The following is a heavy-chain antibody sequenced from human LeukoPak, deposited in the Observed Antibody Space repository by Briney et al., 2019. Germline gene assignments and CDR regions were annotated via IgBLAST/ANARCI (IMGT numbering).Heavy chain of an antibody. Sequence: SETLSLTCTVSGGSISSYYWRWIRQPPGKGLEWIGYIYYSGSTNYNPSLKSRVTISVDTSKNQFSLKLSSVTAADTAVYYCARESLRYHGMDVWGQGTTVTVSS. CDR1: GGSISSYY. CDR2: IYYSGST. D-gene: IGHD3-9*01. V-gene: IGHV4-59*12. J-gene: IGHJ6*02. CDR3: ARESLRYHGMDV.